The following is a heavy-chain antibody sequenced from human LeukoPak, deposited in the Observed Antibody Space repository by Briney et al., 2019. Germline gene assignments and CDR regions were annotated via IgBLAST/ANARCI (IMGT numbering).Heavy chain of an antibody. Sequence: PGGSLRLSCAASGFTFSSYGMNWVRQAPGKGLEWVSSISRSSSYIYYADSVKGRFTISRDNAKNLLYLQMDSLRAEDTAVYYCARDNDSSGYYYFDYWGQGTLVTVSS. V-gene: IGHV3-21*01. J-gene: IGHJ4*02. D-gene: IGHD3-22*01. CDR1: GFTFSSYG. CDR3: ARDNDSSGYYYFDY. CDR2: ISRSSSYI.